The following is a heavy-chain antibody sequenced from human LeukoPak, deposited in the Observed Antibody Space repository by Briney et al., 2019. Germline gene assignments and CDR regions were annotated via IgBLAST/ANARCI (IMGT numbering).Heavy chain of an antibody. Sequence: PGGSLRLSCSASGXYVSSSYMSWVRQAPGKGLEWVSIIYSGGATYYADSVKGRFTISRDKSKNTLYLQMNSLRAEDTAVYYCASPISGQSFDIWGQGTMVTVSS. CDR1: GXYVSSSY. CDR3: ASPISGQSFDI. J-gene: IGHJ3*02. CDR2: IYSGGAT. V-gene: IGHV3-53*01. D-gene: IGHD5-12*01.